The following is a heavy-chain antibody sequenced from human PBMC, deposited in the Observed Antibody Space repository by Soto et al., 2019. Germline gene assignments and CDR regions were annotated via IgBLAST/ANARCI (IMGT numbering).Heavy chain of an antibody. D-gene: IGHD3-16*01. CDR1: GYTFTSYA. CDR3: ASGLHLGELTVFDY. V-gene: IGHV1-3*01. CDR2: INAGNGNT. J-gene: IGHJ4*02. Sequence: ASVKVSCKASGYTFTSYAMHWVRQAPGQRLEWMGWINAGNGNTKYSQKFQGRVTITRDTSASTAYMELSSLRSEDTAVYYCASGLHLGELTVFDYWGQGTLVTVSS.